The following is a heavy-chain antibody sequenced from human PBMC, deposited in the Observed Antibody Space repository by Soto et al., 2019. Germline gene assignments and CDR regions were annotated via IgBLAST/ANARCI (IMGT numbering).Heavy chain of an antibody. CDR1: GLTSSNIY. Sequence: VGLMRLPWAASGLTSSNIYMSCILQAPGKGLEWVSVMYSGGSTYYADSVKGRFIISRDNYKNTLYLQMDSLRVEDTAVYYCARDSSLHQPLFYGMDVWGQGTTVTVS. CDR3: ARDSSLHQPLFYGMDV. D-gene: IGHD2-2*01. CDR2: MYSGGST. V-gene: IGHV3-66*01. J-gene: IGHJ6*02.